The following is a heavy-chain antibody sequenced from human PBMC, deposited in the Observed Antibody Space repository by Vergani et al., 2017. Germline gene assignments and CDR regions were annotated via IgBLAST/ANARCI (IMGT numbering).Heavy chain of an antibody. CDR1: GFTFSAYA. Sequence: EVQFLESGGGLVQPGGSLRLSCEASGFTFSAYAMSWVRQAPGKGLEWVSAISGYGDNTYSADSVKGRVTISRDNSKNILYLQMNNLRAEDTAVYYCAKDVRPSRWFLEYFDFWVQGTLVTVSS. D-gene: IGHD6-13*01. J-gene: IGHJ4*02. CDR2: ISGYGDNT. V-gene: IGHV3-23*01. CDR3: AKDVRPSRWFLEYFDF.